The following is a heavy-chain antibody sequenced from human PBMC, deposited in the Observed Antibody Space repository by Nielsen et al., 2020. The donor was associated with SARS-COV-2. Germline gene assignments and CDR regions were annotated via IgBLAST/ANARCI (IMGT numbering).Heavy chain of an antibody. V-gene: IGHV3-21*01. J-gene: IGHJ4*02. CDR1: GFTFSSYS. CDR3: ARVRVTGPRAPFDY. Sequence: GESLKISCAASGFTFSSYSMNWVRQAPGKGLEWVSSISSSSSYIYYADSVKGRFTISRDNAKNSLYLQMNGLRAEDTAVYYCARVRVTGPRAPFDYWGQGTLVTVSS. D-gene: IGHD7-27*01. CDR2: ISSSSSYI.